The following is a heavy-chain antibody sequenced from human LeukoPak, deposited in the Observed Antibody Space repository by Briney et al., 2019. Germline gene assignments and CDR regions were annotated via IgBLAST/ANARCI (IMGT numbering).Heavy chain of an antibody. CDR2: IYHSGST. Sequence: SETLSLTCTVSGYSISSGYYWGWIRQPPGKGLEWIGSIYHSGSTYYNPSLKSRVTISVDTSKNQFSLKLSSVTAADTAVYYCARAGNYYDSSGYYEGANIYYYYYMDVWGKGTTVTISS. J-gene: IGHJ6*03. V-gene: IGHV4-38-2*02. D-gene: IGHD3-22*01. CDR3: ARAGNYYDSSGYYEGANIYYYYYMDV. CDR1: GYSISSGYY.